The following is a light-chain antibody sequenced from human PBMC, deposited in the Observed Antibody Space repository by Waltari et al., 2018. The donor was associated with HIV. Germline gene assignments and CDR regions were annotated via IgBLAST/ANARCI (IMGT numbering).Light chain of an antibody. CDR2: ANY. CDR1: SSNIGPHYR. Sequence: QSLLTQPPSVSGAPGQRVTISCTGGSSNIGPHYRVSWYHHLPGTAPKLLLDANYNRPSGFPYRFSVSKSGTSASLASTGLQAEDEAEYYCQSYDNSLTGYVFGTGTKVTVL. V-gene: IGLV1-40*01. CDR3: QSYDNSLTGYV. J-gene: IGLJ1*01.